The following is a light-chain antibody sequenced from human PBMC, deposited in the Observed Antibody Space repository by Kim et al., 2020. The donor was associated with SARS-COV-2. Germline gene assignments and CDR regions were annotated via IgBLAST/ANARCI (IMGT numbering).Light chain of an antibody. Sequence: QSVLTQSPSVSAAPGQTVTISCSGTSSNIGTNSVSWYQQFPGTTPKLLIYDNDKRPSGIPDRFSGSKSGTSATLGITGLQTGDEADYYCGTWVRSLSVVVFGGGTQLTVL. V-gene: IGLV1-51*01. CDR3: GTWVRSLSVVV. CDR1: SSNIGTNS. CDR2: DND. J-gene: IGLJ2*01.